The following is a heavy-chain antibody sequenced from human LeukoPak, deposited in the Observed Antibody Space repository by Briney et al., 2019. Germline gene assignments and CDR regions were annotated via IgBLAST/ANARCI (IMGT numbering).Heavy chain of an antibody. CDR2: IRQDGSET. J-gene: IGHJ6*03. CDR1: GFIFSNYW. D-gene: IGHD3-10*02. V-gene: IGHV3-7*01. CDR3: AELGITIIGGV. Sequence: GGSLRLSCAASGFIFSNYWMQWVRQAPGKGLEWVANIRQDGSETYYVDSVKGRFTISRDNAKNSLYLQMNSLRAEDTAVYYCAELGITIIGGVWGKGTTVTICS.